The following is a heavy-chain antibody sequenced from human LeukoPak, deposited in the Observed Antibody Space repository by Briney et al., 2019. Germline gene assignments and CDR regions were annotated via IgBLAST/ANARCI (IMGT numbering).Heavy chain of an antibody. Sequence: ASVKVSCKASGYTFTGYYMDWVRQAPGQGLEWMGWINPNSGGTKYAQKFQGRVTMTRDTSISTAYMELSRLRSDDTAVYYCATPGDGSGSSIYFDYWGQGTLVTVSS. V-gene: IGHV1-2*02. D-gene: IGHD3-10*01. CDR2: INPNSGGT. CDR3: ATPGDGSGSSIYFDY. J-gene: IGHJ4*02. CDR1: GYTFTGYY.